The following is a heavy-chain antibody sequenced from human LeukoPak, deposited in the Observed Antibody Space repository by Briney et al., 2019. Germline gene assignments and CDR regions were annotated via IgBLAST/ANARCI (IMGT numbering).Heavy chain of an antibody. Sequence: SGGSLRLSCAASGFTFSSYSMNWVRQAPGKGLEWVSSISSSSSYIYYADSVKGRFTISRDNAKNSLYLQMNSLRAEDTAVYYCARDLDSYGYRDFDYWGQGTLVTVSS. J-gene: IGHJ4*02. V-gene: IGHV3-21*01. CDR3: ARDLDSYGYRDFDY. D-gene: IGHD5-18*01. CDR2: ISSSSSYI. CDR1: GFTFSSYS.